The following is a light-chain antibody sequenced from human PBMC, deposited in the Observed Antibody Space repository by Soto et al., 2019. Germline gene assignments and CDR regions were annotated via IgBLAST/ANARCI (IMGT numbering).Light chain of an antibody. J-gene: IGLJ1*01. CDR1: SSDVGGYNY. Sequence: QSALTQPASVSGSPGQSITISCTGTSSDVGGYNYVSWYQQHPGKAPKLMISDVSTRPSGVSNRFSGSKSGNTASLTISGLQAEDEADYYCSSYTSSSTLYVFGTGTKLTVL. V-gene: IGLV2-14*03. CDR2: DVS. CDR3: SSYTSSSTLYV.